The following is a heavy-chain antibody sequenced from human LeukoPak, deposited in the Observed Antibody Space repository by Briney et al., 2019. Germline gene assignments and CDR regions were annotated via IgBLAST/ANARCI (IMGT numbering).Heavy chain of an antibody. D-gene: IGHD1-26*01. Sequence: SQTLPLTCAISGDSVPSKSAAWNWITQSPSRGLEGLGRTYYRSKWYNDYAVSVKSRIPNNPHTSKNQFSLQLNSVTPEDTAVYYCAREASGNYDYWGQGTLVTVSS. CDR2: TYYRSKWYN. V-gene: IGHV6-1*01. J-gene: IGHJ4*02. CDR3: AREASGNYDY. CDR1: GDSVPSKSAA.